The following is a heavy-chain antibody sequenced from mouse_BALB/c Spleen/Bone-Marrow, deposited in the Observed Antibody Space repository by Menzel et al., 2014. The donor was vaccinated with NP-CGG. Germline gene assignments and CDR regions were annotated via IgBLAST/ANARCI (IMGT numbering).Heavy chain of an antibody. Sequence: EVQLQESGGGLVQPGGSLKVSCAASGFTFNNYGMSWVRQTPDKRLELVATINRNGGSSYYPDSVKGRFTISRDNAKNTLYLQMSSLKSEDTAIYYCARGNYGNYVDYFDYWGEATTLTVSS. D-gene: IGHD2-1*01. CDR3: ARGNYGNYVDYFDY. CDR2: INRNGGSS. CDR1: GFTFNNYG. J-gene: IGHJ2*01. V-gene: IGHV5-6-3*01.